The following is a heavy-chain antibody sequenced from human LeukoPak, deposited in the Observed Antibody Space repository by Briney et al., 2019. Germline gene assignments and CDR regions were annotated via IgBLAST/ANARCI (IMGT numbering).Heavy chain of an antibody. V-gene: IGHV3-7*03. Sequence: PGRSLSLSCAASGFTFSSYWISCVRQAPGNGLGWVANIKQDGSDKYYVDSVKGRFTIYRDNSKNTLYLQMNSLRAGDTAVYYCAKDPNFYYCMDVWGKGTTVTISS. J-gene: IGHJ6*03. CDR2: IKQDGSDK. CDR1: GFTFSSYW. CDR3: AKDPNFYYCMDV.